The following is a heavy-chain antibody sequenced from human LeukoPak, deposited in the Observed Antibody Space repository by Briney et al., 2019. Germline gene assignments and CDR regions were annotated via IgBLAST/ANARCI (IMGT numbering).Heavy chain of an antibody. J-gene: IGHJ4*02. Sequence: SETLSLTCTVSGYSISSGYYWGWIRQPPGKGLEWTGSIDHSGSTYYNPSLKSRITISVDKSKNQFSLKLSAVPAADTAVYYCARDVGATPGYFDYWGQGTLVTVSS. CDR3: ARDVGATPGYFDY. V-gene: IGHV4-38-2*02. CDR1: GYSISSGYY. D-gene: IGHD1-26*01. CDR2: IDHSGST.